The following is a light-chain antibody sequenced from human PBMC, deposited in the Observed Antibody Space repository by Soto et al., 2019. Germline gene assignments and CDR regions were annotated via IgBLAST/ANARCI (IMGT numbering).Light chain of an antibody. CDR2: GVT. CDR3: SSYAGRSMYV. V-gene: IGLV2-8*01. Sequence: QSVLTQPPSSSGSPGQSVTFSCTGTISDVGTYDYVSWYQQYPGKAPKLLIYGVTRRPSGVPDRFSGSKSGNTAAPTVSGLQAEDEAYYYCSSYAGRSMYVFGTGTKVTVL. J-gene: IGLJ1*01. CDR1: ISDVGTYDY.